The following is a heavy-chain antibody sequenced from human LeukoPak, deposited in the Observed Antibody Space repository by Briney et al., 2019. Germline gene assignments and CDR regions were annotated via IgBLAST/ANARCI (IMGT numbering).Heavy chain of an antibody. CDR1: GFTFSSYA. CDR2: ITGSGGGT. Sequence: PGGSLSLSCAASGFTFSSYAMSWVRRAPGKGLEWVSAITGSGGGTYYAHSVKGRFTISRDDSKTTLYLQMNSLRAEDTAVYYCAKDLSGSLVGATIDYWGQGTLVTVSS. V-gene: IGHV3-23*01. J-gene: IGHJ4*02. D-gene: IGHD1-26*01. CDR3: AKDLSGSLVGATIDY.